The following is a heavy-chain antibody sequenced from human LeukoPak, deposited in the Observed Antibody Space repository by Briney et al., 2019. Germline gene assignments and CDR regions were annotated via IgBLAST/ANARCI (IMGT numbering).Heavy chain of an antibody. V-gene: IGHV4-4*08. CDR1: GGSISSYY. D-gene: IGHD2-8*01. CDR3: ARAASSWGGYCTNGVCYDY. CDR2: IYTSGST. Sequence: SETLSLTCTVSGGSISSYYWSWIRQPPGKGLEWIGRIYTSGSTNYNPSLKSRVTISVDTSKNQFSLKLSSVTAADTAVYYCARAASSWGGYCTNGVCYDYWGQGTLVTVSS. J-gene: IGHJ4*02.